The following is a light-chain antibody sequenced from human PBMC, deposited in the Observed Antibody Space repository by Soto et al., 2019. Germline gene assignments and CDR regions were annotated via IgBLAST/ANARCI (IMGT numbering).Light chain of an antibody. Sequence: DIQLTQSPSSLSASVGDSVTITGRASQGIKKYFVWFQQKPGKAPKSLIYGASDLERGVPSRLSGSGSGTDFTLTSSSLQPEDFATYYCQQYNTFPLTFGGGTRVEIK. J-gene: IGKJ4*01. CDR2: GAS. CDR1: QGIKKY. CDR3: QQYNTFPLT. V-gene: IGKV1-16*01.